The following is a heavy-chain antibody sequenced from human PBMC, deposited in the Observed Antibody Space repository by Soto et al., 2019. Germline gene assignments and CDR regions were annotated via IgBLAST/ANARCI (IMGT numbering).Heavy chain of an antibody. V-gene: IGHV3-53*01. CDR2: LYDVDGS. J-gene: IGHJ3*01. CDR3: ATWNEREHAYDV. D-gene: IGHD1-1*01. CDR1: GLTVSGKKY. Sequence: ESGGGLIHPGESLRLSCAAFGLTVSGKKYVAWVRQAPGKGLEWVSALYDVDGSFYADSVKGRFTTSSDSSKTTVYLQMNGLRPDDTAVYYCATWNEREHAYDVWGQGTTVTVSS.